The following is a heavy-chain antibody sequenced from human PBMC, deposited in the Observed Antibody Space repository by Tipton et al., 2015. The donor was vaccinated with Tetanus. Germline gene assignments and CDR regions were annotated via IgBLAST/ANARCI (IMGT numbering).Heavy chain of an antibody. Sequence: SLRLSCAASGFTFSSYGMHWVRQAPGKGLEWVAVISYDGSNKYYADSVKGRFTISRDNSKNTLYLQMNSLRAEDTAVYYCARVPYSSSPGYYYYGMDVWGQGTTVTVSS. CDR3: ARVPYSSSPGYYYYGMDV. V-gene: IGHV3-30*03. CDR1: GFTFSSYG. CDR2: ISYDGSNK. J-gene: IGHJ6*02. D-gene: IGHD6-6*01.